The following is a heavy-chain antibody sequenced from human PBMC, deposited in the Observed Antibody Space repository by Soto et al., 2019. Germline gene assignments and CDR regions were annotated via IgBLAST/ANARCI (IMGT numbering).Heavy chain of an antibody. CDR3: ATRADYGDYDDYYYYYMDV. J-gene: IGHJ6*03. Sequence: ASVKVSCKASGYTFTSYDINWVRQATGQGLEWMGWMNPNSGNTGYAQKFQGRVTMTRNTSISTAYMELSSLRSEDTAVYYCATRADYGDYDDYYYYYMDVWGKGTTVTVSS. CDR2: MNPNSGNT. CDR1: GYTFTSYD. V-gene: IGHV1-8*01. D-gene: IGHD4-17*01.